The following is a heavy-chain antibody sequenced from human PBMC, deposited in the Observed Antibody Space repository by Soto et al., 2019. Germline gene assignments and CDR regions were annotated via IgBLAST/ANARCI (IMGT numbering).Heavy chain of an antibody. V-gene: IGHV4-31*01. Sequence: QVQLQESGPGLVKTSQTLSLTCTVSGGSISSGGYFWSWIRQHPEKGIEWIGYISSKGITYYNPSLESPFTISWDTSKNQFSLMLPSVTAADTAGYYGASLKDYYFHFWGQGTLVTVSS. CDR3: ASLKDYYFHF. J-gene: IGHJ4*02. CDR1: GGSISSGGYF. CDR2: ISSKGIT.